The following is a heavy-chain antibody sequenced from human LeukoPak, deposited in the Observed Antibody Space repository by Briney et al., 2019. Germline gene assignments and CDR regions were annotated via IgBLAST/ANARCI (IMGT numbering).Heavy chain of an antibody. J-gene: IGHJ4*02. CDR2: ISGSGGST. CDR3: AKVRSRYCSSTSCYCVSDY. Sequence: GGSLRLSCAASGFTFSSYSMNWVRQAPGKGLEWVSAISGSGGSTYYADSVKGRFTISRDNSKNTLYLQMNSLRAEDTAVYYCAKVRSRYCSSTSCYCVSDYWGQGTLVTVSS. D-gene: IGHD2-2*01. CDR1: GFTFSSYS. V-gene: IGHV3-23*01.